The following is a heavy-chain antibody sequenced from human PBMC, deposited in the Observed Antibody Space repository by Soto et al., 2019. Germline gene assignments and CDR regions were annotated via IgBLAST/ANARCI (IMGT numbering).Heavy chain of an antibody. Sequence: QVQLVQSGAEVKKPGSSVKVSCKTSGGTFSSYAISWVRQAPGQGLEWMGGIIPIFGTANYAQKFQGRVPFTGAESTSAAYMELSSLRSEDTAVYYCARGWRTWFGEYNDYWGQGTLVTVSS. CDR2: IIPIFGTA. J-gene: IGHJ4*02. CDR1: GGTFSSYA. V-gene: IGHV1-69*01. D-gene: IGHD3-10*01. CDR3: ARGWRTWFGEYNDY.